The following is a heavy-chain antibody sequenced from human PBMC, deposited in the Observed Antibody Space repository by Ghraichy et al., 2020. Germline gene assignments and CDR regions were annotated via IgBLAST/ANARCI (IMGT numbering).Heavy chain of an antibody. V-gene: IGHV3-7*01. D-gene: IGHD7-27*01. CDR2: IKEDGGEK. CDR1: GFIFSSYW. J-gene: IGHJ4*02. Sequence: GGSLRLSCAASGFIFSSYWMSWVRQAPGKGLEWVANIKEDGGEKYFLDSVRRRFTISRDNAKNSLFLQMNNLRAEDTGVYYCARDLGLGSTSDYWGQGTVVTVSS. CDR3: ARDLGLGSTSDY.